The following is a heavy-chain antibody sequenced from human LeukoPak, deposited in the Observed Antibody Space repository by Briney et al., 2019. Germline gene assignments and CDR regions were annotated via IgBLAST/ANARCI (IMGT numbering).Heavy chain of an antibody. V-gene: IGHV3-23*01. CDR1: GFTFSSYA. CDR3: AKDGISGPAAIPSFYFDY. Sequence: GGSLRLSCAASGFTFSSYAMSWVRQAPGKGLEWVSAIRGSGGSTYYADSVKGRFTISRDNSKNTLYLQTNSLRAEDTAVYYCAKDGISGPAAIPSFYFDYWGEGTLVTVSS. CDR2: IRGSGGST. J-gene: IGHJ4*02. D-gene: IGHD2-2*01.